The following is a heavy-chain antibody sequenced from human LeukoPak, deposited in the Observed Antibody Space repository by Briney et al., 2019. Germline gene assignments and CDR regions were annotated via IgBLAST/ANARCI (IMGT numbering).Heavy chain of an antibody. V-gene: IGHV4-4*09. CDR3: ARRRGGFGEGEFDL. CDR2: SHTSGST. Sequence: SETLSLTCTVSGGSISDYFWNWVRQPPRKGLEWIGYSHTSGSTDSKPSLKTRVSISLDTSKNQFSLTLISVTAADTAVYYCARRRGGFGEGEFDLWGQGALVTVSS. J-gene: IGHJ5*02. D-gene: IGHD4-17*01. CDR1: GGSISDYF.